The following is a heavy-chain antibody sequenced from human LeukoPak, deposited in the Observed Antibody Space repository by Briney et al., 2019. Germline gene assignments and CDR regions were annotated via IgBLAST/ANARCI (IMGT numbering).Heavy chain of an antibody. CDR2: IRYDGSNK. J-gene: IGHJ4*02. D-gene: IGHD6-13*01. Sequence: PGGSLRLSCAASGFTFSSYGMHWVRQAPGKGLEWVAFIRYDGSNKYYADSVKGRFTISRDNSKNTLYLQMNSLRAEDTAVYYCAKDKTGYSSSWYYFDYWGQGTLVTVSS. V-gene: IGHV3-30*02. CDR1: GFTFSSYG. CDR3: AKDKTGYSSSWYYFDY.